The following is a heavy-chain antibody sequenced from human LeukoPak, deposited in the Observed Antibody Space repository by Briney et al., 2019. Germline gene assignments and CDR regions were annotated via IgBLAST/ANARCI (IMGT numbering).Heavy chain of an antibody. J-gene: IGHJ6*03. V-gene: IGHV3-23*01. Sequence: GGSLRLSCAASGFTFSSYAMSWVRQAPGKGLEWVSAISGSGGSTYYADSVKGRFTISRDNSKNTLYLQMNSLRAEDTAVYYCAKDGDYGSGSSYNYYYYYMDVSGKGTTVTVSS. CDR1: GFTFSSYA. CDR2: ISGSGGST. CDR3: AKDGDYGSGSSYNYYYYYMDV. D-gene: IGHD3-10*01.